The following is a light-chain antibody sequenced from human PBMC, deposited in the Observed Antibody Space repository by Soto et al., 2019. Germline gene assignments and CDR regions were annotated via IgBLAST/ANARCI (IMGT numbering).Light chain of an antibody. CDR2: DAS. CDR1: QSVSSY. V-gene: IGKV3-11*01. CDR3: QQRSNWPLLYT. Sequence: EIVLTQSPATLSLSPGERATLSCRASQSVSSYLAWYQQKPGQAPRLLIYDASNRATGIPARFSGSGSGTDFTLTISSLEPEDFAVYCCQQRSNWPLLYTFGQGTKLEIK. J-gene: IGKJ2*01.